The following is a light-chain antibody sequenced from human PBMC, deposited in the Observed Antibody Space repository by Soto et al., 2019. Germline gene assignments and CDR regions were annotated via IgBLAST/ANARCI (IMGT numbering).Light chain of an antibody. V-gene: IGKV4-1*01. CDR2: WAS. CDR3: QQYHSDPIT. Sequence: DFVMTQSPGSLAVSLGERATINCKPSQQAVSSSNNKNYLAWFQQKPGQPPKLLIYWASARKPGVPDRFIGSGSGTDFTLTITSLQAEDVAVYYCQQYHSDPITFGQGTRLEIK. J-gene: IGKJ5*01. CDR1: QQAVSSSNNKNY.